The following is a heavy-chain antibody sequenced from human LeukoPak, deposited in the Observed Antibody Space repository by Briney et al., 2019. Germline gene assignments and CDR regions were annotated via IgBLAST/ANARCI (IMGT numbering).Heavy chain of an antibody. V-gene: IGHV1-2*02. CDR2: INPNSGGT. D-gene: IGHD6-13*01. CDR1: GYTFTGYY. J-gene: IGHJ4*02. Sequence: ASVKVSCKASGYTFTGYYMHWVPQAPGHGLEWMGWINPNSGGTNYAQKFQGRITMTRDTSISTAYMELSRLRSDDTAVYYCARDQPLVRFDYWGQGTLVTVSS. CDR3: ARDQPLVRFDY.